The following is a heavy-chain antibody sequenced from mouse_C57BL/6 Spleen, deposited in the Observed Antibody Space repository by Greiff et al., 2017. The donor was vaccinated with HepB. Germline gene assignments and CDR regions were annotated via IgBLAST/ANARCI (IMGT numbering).Heavy chain of an antibody. V-gene: IGHV5-9-1*02. Sequence: EVKLVESGEGLVKPGGSLKLSCAASGFTFSSYAMSWVRQTPEKRLEWVAYISSGGDYIYYADTVKGRFTISRDNARNTLYLQMSSLKSEDTAKYDCTREDSHYAMDYWGQGTSVTVSS. CDR1: GFTFSSYA. CDR2: ISSGGDYI. CDR3: TREDSHYAMDY. J-gene: IGHJ4*01. D-gene: IGHD6-1*01.